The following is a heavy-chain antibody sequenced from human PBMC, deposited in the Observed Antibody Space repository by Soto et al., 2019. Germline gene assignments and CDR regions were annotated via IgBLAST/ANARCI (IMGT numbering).Heavy chain of an antibody. D-gene: IGHD3-22*01. J-gene: IGHJ6*02. CDR1: GFTFSSYE. V-gene: IGHV3-48*03. Sequence: EVQLVESGGGLVQPGGSLRLSCAASGFTFSSYEMNWVRQAPGKGLEWVSYISSSGSTIYYADSVKGRFTISRDNAKNSLYLQMNSLRAEDTAVYYCARDGMGQIYYDSSGYYRYYGMDVWGQGTTVTVSS. CDR3: ARDGMGQIYYDSSGYYRYYGMDV. CDR2: ISSSGSTI.